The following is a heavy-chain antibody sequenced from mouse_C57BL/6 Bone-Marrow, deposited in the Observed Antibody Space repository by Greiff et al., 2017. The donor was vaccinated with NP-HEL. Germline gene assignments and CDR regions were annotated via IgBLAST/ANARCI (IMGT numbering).Heavy chain of an antibody. D-gene: IGHD2-10*02. CDR1: GFTFSSYA. V-gene: IGHV5-4*01. Sequence: EVQLVESGGGLVKPGGSLKLSCAASGFTFSSYAMSWVRQTPEKRLEWVATISDGGSYTYYPDNVKGRFTISRDPAKNNLCLQMSHLKSEDTAMYYCARDRVWLRGAYYYAMDYWGQGTAVTVSS. J-gene: IGHJ4*01. CDR2: ISDGGSYT. CDR3: ARDRVWLRGAYYYAMDY.